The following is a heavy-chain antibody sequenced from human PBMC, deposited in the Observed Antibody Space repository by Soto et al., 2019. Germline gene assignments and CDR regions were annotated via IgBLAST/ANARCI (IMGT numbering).Heavy chain of an antibody. Sequence: ASVKVSCKASGYTFTGYYMHWVRQAPGQGLEWMGRINPNSGGTNYAQKFQGWVTMTRDTSISTAYMELSRLRSDDTAVYYCARDMAYGGNSRGGYYYYYYGMDVWGQGTTVTVSS. CDR1: GYTFTGYY. CDR2: INPNSGGT. D-gene: IGHD4-17*01. V-gene: IGHV1-2*04. CDR3: ARDMAYGGNSRGGYYYYYYGMDV. J-gene: IGHJ6*02.